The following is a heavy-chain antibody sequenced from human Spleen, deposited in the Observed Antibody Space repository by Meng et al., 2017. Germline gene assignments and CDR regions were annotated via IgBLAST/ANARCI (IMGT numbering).Heavy chain of an antibody. Sequence: QVQLQESGPGLVKPSETLSLTCPGSVGSIRSTSNYGDWVRQPPGTRLEWIGSIYYSGATYYNPSLKSRVTMSVDTSKNQFSLRLSSVTAADTAVYFCARRVHDGRHYHYFDYWGQGALVTVSS. CDR2: IYYSGAT. V-gene: IGHV4-39*01. D-gene: IGHD3-16*01. CDR3: ARRVHDGRHYHYFDY. J-gene: IGHJ4*02. CDR1: VGSIRSTSNY.